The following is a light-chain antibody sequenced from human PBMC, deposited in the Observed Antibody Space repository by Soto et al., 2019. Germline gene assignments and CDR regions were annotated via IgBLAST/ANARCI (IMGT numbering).Light chain of an antibody. Sequence: DIKLTQSPTSVSASVGDRVSSTCRANQHSDRWLAWFQQKPGKAPELLLYGASILESWVPSRFNGSRSGTDFTLTIRGLQPKDFASFSCHQANTFRYTFGPWTKVDMK. CDR1: QHSDRW. CDR2: GAS. V-gene: IGKV1-12*01. J-gene: IGKJ3*01. CDR3: HQANTFRYT.